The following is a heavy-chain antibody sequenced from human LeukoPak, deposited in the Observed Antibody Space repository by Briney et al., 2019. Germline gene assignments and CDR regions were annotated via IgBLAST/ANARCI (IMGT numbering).Heavy chain of an antibody. CDR2: IYYSGST. Sequence: SETLSLTCTVSGGSISSYYWSWIRQPPGKGLEWIGYIYYSGSTNYNPSLKSRVTISVDTSKNQFSLKLSSVTAADTAVYYCARDEGYYYYYYMDVWGKGTTVTVSS. J-gene: IGHJ6*03. V-gene: IGHV4-59*12. CDR3: ARDEGYYYYYYMDV. CDR1: GGSISSYY.